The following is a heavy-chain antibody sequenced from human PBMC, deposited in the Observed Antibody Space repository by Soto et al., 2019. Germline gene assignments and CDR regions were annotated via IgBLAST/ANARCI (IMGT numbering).Heavy chain of an antibody. CDR2: IYHTGST. Sequence: SETLSLTCSVSGGSISSGGYYWSWIRQHPGKGLEWIGYIYHTGSTYYNPSLTSRVTISIDTSKNQFSLKLTSVTAADTAVYFCARDQEVNYSHYEGSDYYFGLAVWGQGPTVT. V-gene: IGHV4-31*03. D-gene: IGHD4-4*01. J-gene: IGHJ6*02. CDR3: ARDQEVNYSHYEGSDYYFGLAV. CDR1: GGSISSGGYY.